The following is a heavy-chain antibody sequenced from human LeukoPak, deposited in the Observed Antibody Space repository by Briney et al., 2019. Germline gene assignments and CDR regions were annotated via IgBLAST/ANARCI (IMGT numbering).Heavy chain of an antibody. CDR3: AKNVLAVIPTAVHGEIFYYYYGMDV. Sequence: GGSLTHSCPASGFTFDDHAMYCLRQAPGKGLEWISVMSGDGHNINNVDSVKDRSTISIDNRNKYQSLAMNSLTTEDTALYYCAKNVLAVIPTAVHGEIFYYYYGMDVWGQGTTVTVSS. CDR1: GFTFDDHA. CDR2: MSGDGHNI. J-gene: IGHJ6*02. D-gene: IGHD2-2*01. V-gene: IGHV3-43*02.